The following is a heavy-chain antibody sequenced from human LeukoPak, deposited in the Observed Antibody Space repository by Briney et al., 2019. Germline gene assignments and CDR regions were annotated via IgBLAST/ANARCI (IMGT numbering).Heavy chain of an antibody. J-gene: IGHJ4*02. CDR2: ISSSGSNI. CDR1: GFTFSSFE. D-gene: IGHD3-16*02. Sequence: PGGSLRLSCAASGFTFSSFEMNWVRQAPGKGLEWVSYISSSGSNIYYADSVKGRFTISRENAKNSLYLQMNSLRDEDTAVYYCARGGLYDYVWGSYRRQSFDYWGQGTLVTVSS. CDR3: ARGGLYDYVWGSYRRQSFDY. V-gene: IGHV3-48*03.